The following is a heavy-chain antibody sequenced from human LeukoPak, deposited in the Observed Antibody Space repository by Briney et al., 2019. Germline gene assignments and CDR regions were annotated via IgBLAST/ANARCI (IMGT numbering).Heavy chain of an antibody. CDR2: FSNRT. J-gene: IGHJ4*02. CDR3: AKDWYDY. CDR1: GFTFSNYA. V-gene: IGHV3-23*03. Sequence: GGSLRLSCVASGFTFSNYAMICVRQAPGKGLEWVSVFSNRTHYADSVKGRFTTSRDNSRNTLYLEMNNLRAEDTAIYYCAKDWYDYWGQGTLVTVSS. D-gene: IGHD6-13*01.